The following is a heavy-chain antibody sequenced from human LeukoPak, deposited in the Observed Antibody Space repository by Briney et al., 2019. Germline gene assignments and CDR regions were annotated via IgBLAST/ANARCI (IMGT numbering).Heavy chain of an antibody. CDR2: ISSSSSYI. J-gene: IGHJ4*02. V-gene: IGHV3-21*01. CDR1: GFTFSSYS. CDR3: ARGLTYYYDSSGYYYFDY. Sequence: PGGSLRLSCAASGFTFSSYSMNWVRQAPGKGLEWVSSISSSSSYIYYADSVKGRFTISRDNAKNSLYLQMNNLRAEDTAVYYCARGLTYYYDSSGYYYFDYWGQGTLVTVSS. D-gene: IGHD3-22*01.